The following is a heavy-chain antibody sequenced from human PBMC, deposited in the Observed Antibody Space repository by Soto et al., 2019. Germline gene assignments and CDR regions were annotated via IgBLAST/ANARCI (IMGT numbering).Heavy chain of an antibody. CDR1: GCSFTSYW. CDR2: IYPGDSDT. D-gene: IGHD1-26*01. V-gene: IGHV5-51*01. J-gene: IGHJ4*02. Sequence: GESLKISCKGSGCSFTSYWIGWVRQMPGKGLEWMGIIYPGDSDTRYSPSFQGQVTISADKSISTAYLQWSSLKASDTAMYYCARHLPIAVVWWEDFDYWGQGNLVTVSS. CDR3: ARHLPIAVVWWEDFDY.